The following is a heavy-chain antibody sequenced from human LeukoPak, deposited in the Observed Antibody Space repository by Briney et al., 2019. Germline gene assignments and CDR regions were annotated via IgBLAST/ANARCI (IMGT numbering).Heavy chain of an antibody. J-gene: IGHJ4*02. Sequence: ASVKVSCKASGYSFTGYDITWVRQAAGQGLEGMGWMNPNSGSTGYSEKFQGRVTMTRNTSVTTAYMELSSLRSEDTAVYYCARAGGYCGRISCPYYFDYWGQGSLVAVSS. CDR2: MNPNSGST. D-gene: IGHD2-15*01. CDR1: GYSFTGYD. CDR3: ARAGGYCGRISCPYYFDY. V-gene: IGHV1-8*01.